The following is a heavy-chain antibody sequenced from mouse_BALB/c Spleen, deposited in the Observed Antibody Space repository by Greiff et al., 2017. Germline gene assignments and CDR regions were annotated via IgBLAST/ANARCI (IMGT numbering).Heavy chain of an antibody. Sequence: EVKLQQSGPSLVKPSQTLSLTCSVTGDSITSGYWNWIRKFPGNKLEYMGYISYSGSTYYNPSLKSRISITRDTSKNQYYLQLNSVTTEDTATYYCARGDGNYPYFDYWGQGTTLTVSS. D-gene: IGHD2-1*01. V-gene: IGHV3-8*02. CDR2: ISYSGST. J-gene: IGHJ2*01. CDR3: ARGDGNYPYFDY. CDR1: GDSITSGY.